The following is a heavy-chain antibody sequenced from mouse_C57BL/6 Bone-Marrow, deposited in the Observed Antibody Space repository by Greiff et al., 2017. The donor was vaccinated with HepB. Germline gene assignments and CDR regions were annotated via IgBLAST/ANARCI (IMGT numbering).Heavy chain of an antibody. Sequence: VQLQQSGAELMKPGASVKLSCKATGYTFTGYWIEWVKQRPGHGLEWIGEILPGSGSTHYHEKFKGKATFTADTSSNTAYMQLSSLTTEDSAIYYFAVYYDYDAMDYWGQGPSVTVSS. J-gene: IGHJ4*01. CDR3: AVYYDYDAMDY. CDR1: GYTFTGYW. D-gene: IGHD2-1*01. CDR2: ILPGSGST. V-gene: IGHV1-9*01.